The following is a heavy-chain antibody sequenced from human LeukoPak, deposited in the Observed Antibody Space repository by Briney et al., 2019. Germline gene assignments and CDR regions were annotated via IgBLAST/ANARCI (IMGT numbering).Heavy chain of an antibody. CDR1: GYTFTSYD. Sequence: ASVKVSCKASGYTFTSYDINWVRQATGQGLEWMGWMNPNSGNTGYAQKFQGRVTMTRNTSISTAYMELSNLRSEDTAVYYCARGFIRGNSIDYWGQGTLVTVSS. CDR2: MNPNSGNT. D-gene: IGHD2/OR15-2a*01. J-gene: IGHJ4*02. V-gene: IGHV1-8*01. CDR3: ARGFIRGNSIDY.